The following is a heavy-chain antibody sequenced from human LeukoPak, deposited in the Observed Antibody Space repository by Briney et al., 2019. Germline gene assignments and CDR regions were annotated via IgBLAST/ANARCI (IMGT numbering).Heavy chain of an antibody. D-gene: IGHD3-3*01. V-gene: IGHV3-30*18. CDR2: ISYDGSNK. Sequence: GRSLRLSCAASGFTFSSYGMHWVRQAPGKGLEWVAVISYDGSNKYYADSVKGRFTISRDNSKNTLYLQMNSLRAEDTAVYYRAKDAFWSGYNPFDYWGQGTLVTVSS. J-gene: IGHJ4*02. CDR3: AKDAFWSGYNPFDY. CDR1: GFTFSSYG.